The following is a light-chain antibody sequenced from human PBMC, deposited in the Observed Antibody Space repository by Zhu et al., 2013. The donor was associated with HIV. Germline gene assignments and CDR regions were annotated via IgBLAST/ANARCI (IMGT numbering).Light chain of an antibody. CDR1: QDINDY. J-gene: IGKJ3*01. CDR3: QQASSFPAT. Sequence: DIQLTQSPSFLSASVGDRVTITCRASQDINDYLAWYQQKPGKAPKVLIYGAIKLQSGVPSRFRGSGSGTDFTLTITSLQPEDFATYYCQQASSFPATFGAGTKVDVK. V-gene: IGKV1-9*01. CDR2: GAI.